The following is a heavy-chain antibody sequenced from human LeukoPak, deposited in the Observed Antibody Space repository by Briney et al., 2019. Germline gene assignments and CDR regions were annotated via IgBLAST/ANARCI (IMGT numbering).Heavy chain of an antibody. D-gene: IGHD6-19*01. V-gene: IGHV3-9*01. CDR2: ISWNSGSI. CDR1: GFTFSSYW. J-gene: IGHJ4*02. CDR3: AKGGSSPFDY. Sequence: GGSLRLSCAASGFTFSSYWMNWARQAPGKGLEWVSGISWNSGSIGYADSVKGRFTISRDNAKNSLYLQMNSLRAEDTALYYCAKGGSSPFDYWGQGTLVTVSS.